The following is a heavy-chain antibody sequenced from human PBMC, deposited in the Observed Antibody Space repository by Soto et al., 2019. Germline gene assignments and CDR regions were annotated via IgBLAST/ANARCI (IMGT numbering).Heavy chain of an antibody. V-gene: IGHV1-2*04. CDR2: INPNSGGT. CDR3: ARDEGSTMVRGVTLDAFDI. CDR1: GYTFTGYY. J-gene: IGHJ3*02. D-gene: IGHD3-10*01. Sequence: ASVKVSCKASGYTFTGYYMHWVRQVPGQGLEWMGWINPNSGGTNYAQKFQGWVTMTRDTSISTAYMELSRLRSDDTAVYYCARDEGSTMVRGVTLDAFDIWGQGTMVTVSS.